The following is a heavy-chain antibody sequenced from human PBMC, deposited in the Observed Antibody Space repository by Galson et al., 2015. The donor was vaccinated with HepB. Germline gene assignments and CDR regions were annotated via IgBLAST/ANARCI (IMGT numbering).Heavy chain of an antibody. V-gene: IGHV3-23*01. CDR2: ISGSGGNT. D-gene: IGHD3-10*01. Sequence: SLRLSCAASGFTFSNYAMSWVRQAPGKGLEWVSAISGSGGNTYYADSVKGRFTISRDNSKNTLYLQMNSLRAEDTAVYYCAKPQYGAGRSNFDYWGQGTLVTVSS. CDR1: GFTFSNYA. CDR3: AKPQYGAGRSNFDY. J-gene: IGHJ4*02.